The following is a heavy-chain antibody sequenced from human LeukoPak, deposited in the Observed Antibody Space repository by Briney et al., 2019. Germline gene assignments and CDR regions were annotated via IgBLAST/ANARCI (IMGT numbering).Heavy chain of an antibody. D-gene: IGHD4-17*01. Sequence: SETLSLTCAVYGGSFSGYYWSWIRQPPGKGLEWIGEINHSGSTNYNPSLKSRVTISVDPSKNQFSLKLSSVTAADTAVYYCARIIRRPHYYYGMDVWGKGTTVTVSS. CDR2: INHSGST. CDR1: GGSFSGYY. CDR3: ARIIRRPHYYYGMDV. J-gene: IGHJ6*04. V-gene: IGHV4-34*01.